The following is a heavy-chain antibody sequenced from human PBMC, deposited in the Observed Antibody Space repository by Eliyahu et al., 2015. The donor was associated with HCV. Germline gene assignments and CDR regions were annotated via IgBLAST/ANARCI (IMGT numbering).Heavy chain of an antibody. V-gene: IGHV4-34*01. J-gene: IGHJ4*02. CDR2: INHSGST. D-gene: IGHD3-10*01. CDR3: ASAFRMVRGVFGY. CDR1: GGXFSXYY. Sequence: QVQLQQWGAGLLKPSETLXXTCXVYGGXFSXYYWXWIRQPPGKGLEWXGEINHSGSTNYNPSLKSRVTISVDTSKNQFSLKLSSVTAADTAVYYCASAFRMVRGVFGYWGQGTLVTVSS.